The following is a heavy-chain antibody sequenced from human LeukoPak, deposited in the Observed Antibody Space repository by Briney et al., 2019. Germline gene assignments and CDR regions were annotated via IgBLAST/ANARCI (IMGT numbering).Heavy chain of an antibody. V-gene: IGHV1-18*01. J-gene: IGHJ3*02. CDR3: ARTMEGYYDSSGYGREAFDI. D-gene: IGHD3-22*01. CDR2: ISAYNGNT. Sequence: ASVKVSCKASGYTFTSYGISWVRQAPGQGLEWMGWISAYNGNTNYAQKLQGRVTMTTDTSTSTAYMELRSLRSDDTAVYYCARTMEGYYDSSGYGREAFDIWGQGTMVTVSS. CDR1: GYTFTSYG.